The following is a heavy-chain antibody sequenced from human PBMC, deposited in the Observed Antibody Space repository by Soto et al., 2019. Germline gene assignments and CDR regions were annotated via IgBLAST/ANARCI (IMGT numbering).Heavy chain of an antibody. CDR1: GFTFSSYA. V-gene: IGHV3-23*01. Sequence: EVQLLESGGGLVQPGGSLRLSCAASGFTFSSYAMSWVRQAPGKGLAWVSAISGSGGSTYYADSVKGRFTISRDNSKNTLYLQMNSLRAEDTAGYYCAKGVRITIFGVVPNGYFDLWGRGTRVTVSS. CDR3: AKGVRITIFGVVPNGYFDL. CDR2: ISGSGGST. J-gene: IGHJ2*01. D-gene: IGHD3-3*01.